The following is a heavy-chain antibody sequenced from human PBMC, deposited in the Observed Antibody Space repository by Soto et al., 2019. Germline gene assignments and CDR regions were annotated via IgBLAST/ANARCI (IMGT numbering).Heavy chain of an antibody. V-gene: IGHV3-23*01. CDR3: AKGLYNCSTYYAYSDDDNGTAV. CDR2: ISGSGGST. CDR1: GFTFSSYA. D-gene: IGHD3-22*01. Sequence: PGGSLRLSCAASGFTFSSYAMSWVRQAPGKGLEWVSAISGSGGSTYYADSVKGRFTISRDNSKNTLYLQMNSLRAEDTAVYYCAKGLYNCSTYYAYSDDDNGTAVGGKG. J-gene: IGHJ6*04.